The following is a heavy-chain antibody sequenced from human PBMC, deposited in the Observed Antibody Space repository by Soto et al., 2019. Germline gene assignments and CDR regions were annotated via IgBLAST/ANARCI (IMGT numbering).Heavy chain of an antibody. CDR3: AGTTSHYWYYMDV. CDR2: TYYRSRWYN. Sequence: SQTLSLTCAISGDSVSSNSAAWNWIRQSPSRGLEWLGRTYYRSRWYNDYAVSVKSRITVNPDTSKNQFSLQLTSVTPEDTAVYYCAGTTSHYWYYMDVWGKGTTVAVSS. D-gene: IGHD1-7*01. V-gene: IGHV6-1*01. CDR1: GDSVSSNSAA. J-gene: IGHJ6*03.